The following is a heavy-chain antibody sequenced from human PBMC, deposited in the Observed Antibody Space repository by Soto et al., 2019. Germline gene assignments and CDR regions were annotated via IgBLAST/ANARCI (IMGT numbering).Heavy chain of an antibody. Sequence: EVQLVECGGGLVKPGGSLRLSCAASGFTFSSYSMNWVRQAPGKGLEWVSSISSSSSYIYYADSVKGRFTISRDNAKNSLYLQMNSLSAEDTAVYYCASVAAAGTRGGPYYFDYWGQGSLVTVSS. D-gene: IGHD6-13*01. CDR2: ISSSSSYI. CDR3: ASVAAAGTRGGPYYFDY. V-gene: IGHV3-21*01. J-gene: IGHJ4*02. CDR1: GFTFSSYS.